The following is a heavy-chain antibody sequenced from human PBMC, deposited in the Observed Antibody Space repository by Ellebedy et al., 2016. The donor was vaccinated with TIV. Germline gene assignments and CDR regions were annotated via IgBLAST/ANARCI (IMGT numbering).Heavy chain of an antibody. CDR1: GYTLTELS. J-gene: IGHJ4*02. CDR2: FDPENGET. CDR3: ATDRTDGTTGLFDY. Sequence: ASVKVSXXVSGYTLTELSMHWVRQAPGKGLEWMGGFDPENGETIYAQKFQGRVTMTEDTSTDTAYMELSSLRSEDTAVYYCATDRTDGTTGLFDYWGQGTLVTVSS. D-gene: IGHD1-1*01. V-gene: IGHV1-24*01.